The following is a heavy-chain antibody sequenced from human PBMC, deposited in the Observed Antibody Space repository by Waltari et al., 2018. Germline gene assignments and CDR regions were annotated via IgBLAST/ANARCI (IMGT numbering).Heavy chain of an antibody. CDR1: FRRYW. J-gene: IGHJ4*02. D-gene: IGHD3-10*01. CDR2: INYDGSEK. CDR3: ATYRWLGY. V-gene: IGHV3-7*03. Sequence: FRRYWVTGVRRASGRGLEWGANINYDGSEKNYGDSVGGRFTISRDNARNSVYLQMNSLRPEDTAVYYCATYRWLGYWGQGTLVTVSS.